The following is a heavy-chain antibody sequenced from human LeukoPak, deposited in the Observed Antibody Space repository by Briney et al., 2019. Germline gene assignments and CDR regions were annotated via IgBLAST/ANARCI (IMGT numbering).Heavy chain of an antibody. V-gene: IGHV3-64*02. CDR3: ARGRGGPPFDF. CDR1: GFNFRAYG. J-gene: IGHJ4*01. Sequence: QTGGSLRLSCVAPGFNFRAYGMHWVRQAPGQGLEYISAISADGGTTFHAESVKGRFTISRDNSKNTLYLQMGSLRIDDSALYYCARGRGGPPFDFWGHGTLITVSS. D-gene: IGHD3-10*01. CDR2: ISADGGTT.